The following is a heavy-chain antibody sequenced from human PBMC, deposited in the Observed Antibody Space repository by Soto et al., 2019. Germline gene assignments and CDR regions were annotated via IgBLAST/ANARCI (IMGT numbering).Heavy chain of an antibody. D-gene: IGHD6-19*01. CDR2: IYPGDSDI. J-gene: IGHJ6*02. CDR1: GYSFTSYW. Sequence: PGESLKISCQGSGYSFTSYWIGWVRQMPGKGLEWMAIIYPGDSDIRYNPSFQGQVTISADKSISTAYLQWSSLKASDTATYYCARQPSNGQWYVWGQGTTVTVSS. V-gene: IGHV5-51*01. CDR3: ARQPSNGQWYV.